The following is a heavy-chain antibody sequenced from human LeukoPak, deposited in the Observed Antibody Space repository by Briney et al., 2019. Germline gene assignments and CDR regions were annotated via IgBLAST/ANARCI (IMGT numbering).Heavy chain of an antibody. CDR2: IYYSGST. D-gene: IGHD3-10*01. V-gene: IGHV4-59*01. J-gene: IGHJ6*02. Sequence: SETLSLTCAVYGGSFSGYYWSWIRQPPGKGLEWIGYIYYSGSTNYNPSLKSRVTISVDTSKNQFSLKLSSVTAADTAVYYCARARAYYYGSGSDYGMGVWGQGTTVTVSS. CDR3: ARARAYYYGSGSDYGMGV. CDR1: GGSFSGYY.